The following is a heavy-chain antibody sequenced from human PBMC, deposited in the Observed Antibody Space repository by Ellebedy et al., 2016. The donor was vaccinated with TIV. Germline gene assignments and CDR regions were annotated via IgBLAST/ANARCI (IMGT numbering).Heavy chain of an antibody. Sequence: SETLSLTCTVSGGSISSSSYYWGWIRQPPGRGLEWIGSVYYSGLTYYNPSLEGRVTISIDTSQNHFSLKLNSVTAADTAVYYCARQGDFYASGNFPYFDSWGHGTVVTVS. CDR3: ARQGDFYASGNFPYFDS. J-gene: IGHJ4*01. D-gene: IGHD2/OR15-2a*01. CDR2: VYYSGLT. V-gene: IGHV4-39*01. CDR1: GGSISSSSYY.